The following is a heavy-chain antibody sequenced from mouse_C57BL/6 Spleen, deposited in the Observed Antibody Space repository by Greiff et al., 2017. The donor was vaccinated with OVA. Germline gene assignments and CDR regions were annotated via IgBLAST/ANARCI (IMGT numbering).Heavy chain of an antibody. J-gene: IGHJ3*01. CDR2: IHPNSGST. CDR1: GYTFTSYW. D-gene: IGHD2-2*01. V-gene: IGHV1-64*01. CDR3: ARLGGYDDGPEFAY. Sequence: VQLQQPGAELVKPGASVKLSCKASGYTFTSYWMHWVKQRPGQGLEWIGMIHPNSGSTNYNEKFKSKATLTVDKSSSTAYMQLSSLTSEDSAVYYCARLGGYDDGPEFAYWGQGTLVTVSA.